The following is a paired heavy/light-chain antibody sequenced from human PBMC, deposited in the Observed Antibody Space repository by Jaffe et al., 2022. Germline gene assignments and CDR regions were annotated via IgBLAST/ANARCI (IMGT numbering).Light chain of an antibody. Sequence: QSALTQPPSASGSPGQSVTISCTGTSSDVGGYNYVSWYQQHPGKAPKLMIYEVSKRPSGVPDRFSGSKSGNTASLTVSGLQAEDEADYYCSSYAGSNNKVFGTGTKVTVL. CDR3: SSYAGSNNKV. CDR2: EVS. V-gene: IGLV2-8*01. CDR1: SSDVGGYNY. J-gene: IGLJ1*01.
Heavy chain of an antibody. CDR1: GGSFSGYY. Sequence: QVQLQQWGAGLLKPSETLSLTCAVYGGSFSGYYWSWIRQPPGKGLEWIGEINHSGSTNYNPSLKSRVTISVDTSKNQFSLKLSSVTAADTAVYYCARGYEYADIVATFASCGAFDIWGQGTMVTVSS. CDR3: ARGYEYADIVATFASCGAFDI. J-gene: IGHJ3*02. CDR2: INHSGST. D-gene: IGHD5-12*01. V-gene: IGHV4-34*01.